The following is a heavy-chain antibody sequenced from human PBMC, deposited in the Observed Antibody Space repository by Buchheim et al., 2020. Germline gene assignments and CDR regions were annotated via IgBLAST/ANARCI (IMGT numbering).Heavy chain of an antibody. Sequence: QVQLVESGGGVVQPGRSLRLSCAASGFTFSSYGMHWVRQAPGKGLEWVAVISYDGSNKYYADSVKGRFTISRDNSKNTLYLQMNSLRAEETAVYYCAKDPGYCSGGSCPGFDYWGQGTL. CDR2: ISYDGSNK. V-gene: IGHV3-30*18. CDR1: GFTFSSYG. D-gene: IGHD2-15*01. J-gene: IGHJ4*02. CDR3: AKDPGYCSGGSCPGFDY.